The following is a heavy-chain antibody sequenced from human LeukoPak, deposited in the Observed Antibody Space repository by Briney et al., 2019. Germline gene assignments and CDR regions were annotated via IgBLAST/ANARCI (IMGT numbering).Heavy chain of an antibody. D-gene: IGHD1-26*01. Sequence: SETLSLTCSISGYSISSGYFWGWIRQPPGKGLEWIGSIYYSGSTYYNPSLKSRVTISVDTSKNQFSLKLSSVTAADTAVYYCARQAGATSNWFDPWGQGTLVTVSS. V-gene: IGHV4-38-2*02. J-gene: IGHJ5*02. CDR2: IYYSGST. CDR3: ARQAGATSNWFDP. CDR1: GYSISSGYF.